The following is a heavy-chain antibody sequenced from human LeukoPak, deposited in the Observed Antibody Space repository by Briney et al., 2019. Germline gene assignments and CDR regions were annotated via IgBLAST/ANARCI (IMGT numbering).Heavy chain of an antibody. J-gene: IGHJ4*02. CDR2: ISYDGSNK. V-gene: IGHV3-30*18. D-gene: IGHD3-10*01. CDR1: GFTFSSYG. Sequence: GGSLTLSCAASGFTFSSYGMHWVRPAPGKGLEWVGVISYDGSNKYYADSVKGRFTISRDNSKNTLYLQMNSLRAEDTAVYYCAKGITMVRGPEPNFDYWGQGTLVTVSS. CDR3: AKGITMVRGPEPNFDY.